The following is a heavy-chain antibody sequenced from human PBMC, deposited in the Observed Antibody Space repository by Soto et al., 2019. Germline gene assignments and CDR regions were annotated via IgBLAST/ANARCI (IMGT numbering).Heavy chain of an antibody. CDR1: GGSISSGDYY. D-gene: IGHD2-15*01. V-gene: IGHV4-30-4*01. CDR2: IYYSGST. J-gene: IGHJ6*02. Sequence: SETLSLTCTVSGGSISSGDYYWSWIRQPPGKGLEWIGYIYYSGSTYYNPSLKSRVTISVDTSKNQFSLKLSSVTAADTAVYYCARAWVVAGFYYYYGMDVWGQGTTVTVSS. CDR3: ARAWVVAGFYYYYGMDV.